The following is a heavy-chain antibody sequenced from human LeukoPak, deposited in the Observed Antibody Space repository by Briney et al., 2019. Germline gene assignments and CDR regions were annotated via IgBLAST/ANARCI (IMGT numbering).Heavy chain of an antibody. CDR2: INHSGTT. Sequence: SETLSLTCAVYGGSFNGYYWSWIRQPPGKGLEWIGEINHSGTTNYNPSLKSRVTISVDTSKNQFSLKLSSVTAADTAVYYCARANSLFDYWGQGTLVTVSS. D-gene: IGHD2-21*01. J-gene: IGHJ4*02. CDR3: ARANSLFDY. V-gene: IGHV4-34*01. CDR1: GGSFNGYY.